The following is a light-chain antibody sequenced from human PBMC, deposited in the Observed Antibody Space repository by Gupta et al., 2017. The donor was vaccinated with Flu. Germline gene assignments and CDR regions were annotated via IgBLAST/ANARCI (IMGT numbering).Light chain of an antibody. CDR3: SSYTNSISYV. J-gene: IGLJ1*01. Sequence: TSSDVGGYDYVSWYQQHSGKAPKVLIYDVSNRPSGVSNRFSGSKSGNTASLTISGLQAEDEAVYYCSSYTNSISYVFGTGTKVTV. CDR2: DVS. V-gene: IGLV2-14*03. CDR1: SSDVGGYDY.